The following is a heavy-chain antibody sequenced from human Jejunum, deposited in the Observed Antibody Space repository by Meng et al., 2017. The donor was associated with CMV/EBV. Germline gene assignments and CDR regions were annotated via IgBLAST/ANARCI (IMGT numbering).Heavy chain of an antibody. J-gene: IGHJ4*02. V-gene: IGHV3-21*01. Sequence: AASGSTFRTYTMNWGRQAPGKGLGWVSSITSSSTYIYYADSAKGRFTISRDNAKNSLYLQMNSLRADDTAVYYCARDYRRGDGSGWGQGTLVTVSS. CDR3: ARDYRRGDGSG. CDR2: ITSSSTYI. D-gene: IGHD2-21*02. CDR1: GSTFRTYT.